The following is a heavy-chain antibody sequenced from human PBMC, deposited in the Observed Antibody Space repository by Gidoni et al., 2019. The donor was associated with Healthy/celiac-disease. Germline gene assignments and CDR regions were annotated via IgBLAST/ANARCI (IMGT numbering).Heavy chain of an antibody. V-gene: IGHV1-69*02. CDR2: IIPILGIA. J-gene: IGHJ6*02. D-gene: IGHD3-10*01. CDR1: GGTFSSYT. Sequence: QVQLVQSGAAVKKPGSSVKVSCKASGGTFSSYTISWVRQAPGQGLEWMGRIIPILGIANYAQKFQGRVTITADKSTSTAYMELSSLRSEDTAVYYCARGGGINPPGGVWGQGTTVTVSS. CDR3: ARGGGINPPGGV.